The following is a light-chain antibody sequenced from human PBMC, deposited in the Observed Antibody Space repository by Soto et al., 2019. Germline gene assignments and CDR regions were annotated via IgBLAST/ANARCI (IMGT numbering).Light chain of an antibody. V-gene: IGKV4-1*01. CDR2: WAS. CDR3: QQYYSTPQT. Sequence: DIVMTQSPDSLAVSLDERATINCKSSQSVLYSSNNKNYLAWYQQKPGQLPRLLISWASTRESGVPDRFSGSGSATDFTLTISTLQAEDVAVYYCQQYYSTPQTFGQGTKVEIK. CDR1: QSVLYSSNNKNY. J-gene: IGKJ1*01.